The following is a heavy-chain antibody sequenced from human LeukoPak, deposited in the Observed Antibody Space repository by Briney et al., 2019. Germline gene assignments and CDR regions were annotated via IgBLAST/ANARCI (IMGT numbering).Heavy chain of an antibody. CDR1: GGSLSNHY. Sequence: SETLSLTCTVSGGSLSNHYWSWIRQPPGKGLEWIGHIYDSGSTTYNPSLESRVTMSVDTSKNQFSLNLSSVTAADTAVYYCARGRIGGPKAPFDYWGQGTLVTVSS. J-gene: IGHJ4*02. CDR2: IYDSGST. CDR3: ARGRIGGPKAPFDY. V-gene: IGHV4-59*11. D-gene: IGHD3-16*01.